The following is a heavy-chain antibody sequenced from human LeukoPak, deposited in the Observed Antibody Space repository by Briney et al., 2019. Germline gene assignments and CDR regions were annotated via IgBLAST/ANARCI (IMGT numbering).Heavy chain of an antibody. CDR3: ARLDRGTDGYNSVY. V-gene: IGHV4-34*01. Sequence: PETLSLTCAVYGGSFSGYYWSWIRQSPGKGLEWIGEINHSGNTNYNPSLKSRVTISGDTSKKQFSLKLNSVTAANTAVYYCARLDRGTDGYNSVYWGQGTLVTVSS. J-gene: IGHJ4*02. D-gene: IGHD5-24*01. CDR1: GGSFSGYY. CDR2: INHSGNT.